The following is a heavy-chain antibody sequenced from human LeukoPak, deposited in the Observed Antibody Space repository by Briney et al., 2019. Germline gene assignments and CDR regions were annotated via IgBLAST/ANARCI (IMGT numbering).Heavy chain of an antibody. Sequence: GGSLRLSCAASGFSFSSYAMNWVRQAPGKGLDWVSAISGSGSDIYYADSVRGRFTISRDNSKNTLYLQMNSLRDEDTAVYYCARDLPVGYYGSGSYYDYWGQGTLVTVSS. CDR3: ARDLPVGYYGSGSYYDY. J-gene: IGHJ4*02. CDR1: GFSFSSYA. D-gene: IGHD3-10*01. CDR2: ISGSGSDI. V-gene: IGHV3-23*01.